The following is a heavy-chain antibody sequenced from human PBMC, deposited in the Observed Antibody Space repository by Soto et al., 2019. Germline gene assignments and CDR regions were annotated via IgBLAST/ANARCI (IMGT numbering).Heavy chain of an antibody. CDR3: AKGDNLGPKTGYAFDP. Sequence: SQTLSLPCVISGDTVSSNTSSCNFIRQSPSRGLEWLGRTYFRSKCYNDYAVSVKSRIIINPDTSNNQFSLQLNSVTPEDTAVYFCAKGDNLGPKTGYAFDPWGQGIMVTVSS. J-gene: IGHJ5*02. CDR2: TYFRSKCYN. V-gene: IGHV6-1*01. D-gene: IGHD5-12*01. CDR1: GDTVSSNTSS.